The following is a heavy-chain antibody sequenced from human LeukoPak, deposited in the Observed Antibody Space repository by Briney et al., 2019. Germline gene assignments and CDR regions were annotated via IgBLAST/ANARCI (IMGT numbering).Heavy chain of an antibody. CDR3: AKAIYRYQLLWNDY. CDR2: ISYDGSNK. Sequence: PGRSLRLSCAASGFTFSSYGMHWVRQAPGKGLEWVAVISYDGSNKYYADSVKGRFTISRGNSKNTLYLQMNSLRAEDTAVYYCAKAIYRYQLLWNDYWGQGTLVTVSS. CDR1: GFTFSSYG. V-gene: IGHV3-30*18. J-gene: IGHJ4*02. D-gene: IGHD2-2*01.